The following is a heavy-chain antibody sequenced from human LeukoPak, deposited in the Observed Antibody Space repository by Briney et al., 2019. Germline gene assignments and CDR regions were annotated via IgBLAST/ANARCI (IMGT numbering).Heavy chain of an antibody. Sequence: GASVKVSCKASGYTFTAYYVHWVRQAPGQGLEWMGWINPNSGGTNCAQKFQGRVTMTRDTSISTAYMELSRLRSDDTAVYYCARATGGVVTLVRVGIEDNWFDPWGQGTLVTVSS. V-gene: IGHV1-2*02. J-gene: IGHJ5*02. CDR2: INPNSGGT. D-gene: IGHD3-3*01. CDR1: GYTFTAYY. CDR3: ARATGGVVTLVRVGIEDNWFDP.